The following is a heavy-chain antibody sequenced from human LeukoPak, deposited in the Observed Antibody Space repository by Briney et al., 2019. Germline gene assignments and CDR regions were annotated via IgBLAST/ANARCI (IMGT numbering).Heavy chain of an antibody. CDR2: IKQDGSER. D-gene: IGHD2/OR15-2a*01. CDR3: ARDGGHSTDLDY. Sequence: GGSLRLSCATSGFTFSRHWMSWVRQAPGKGPEWVANIKQDGSERYYVGSVKGRFTISRDNAENSLYLQMSSLRAEDTAIYYCARDGGHSTDLDYWGQGTLVTVSS. V-gene: IGHV3-7*01. CDR1: GFTFSRHW. J-gene: IGHJ4*02.